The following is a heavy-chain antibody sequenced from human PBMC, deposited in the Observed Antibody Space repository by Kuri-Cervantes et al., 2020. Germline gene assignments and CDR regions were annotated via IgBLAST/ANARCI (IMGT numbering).Heavy chain of an antibody. V-gene: IGHV3-9*01. CDR2: ISWNSGSI. D-gene: IGHD2-15*01. Sequence: GGSLRLSCAASGFTFDDYAMHWVRQAPGKGLEWVSGISWNSGSIGYADSVKGRFTISRDNAKNSLYLQMNSLRAEDTAVYYCARYCSSSSCWDAFDIWGQGTMVTVSS. CDR1: GFTFDDYA. J-gene: IGHJ3*02. CDR3: ARYCSSSSCWDAFDI.